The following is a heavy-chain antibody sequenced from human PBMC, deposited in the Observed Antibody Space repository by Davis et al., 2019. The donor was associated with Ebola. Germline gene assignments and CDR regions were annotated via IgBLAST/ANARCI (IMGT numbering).Heavy chain of an antibody. V-gene: IGHV3-33*08. J-gene: IGHJ4*02. CDR1: GSTFSTYG. CDR2: IWYDGSNK. Sequence: GGSLRLSCAASGSTFSTYGMHWVRQAPGKGLEWVGVIWYDGSNKYYADSVKGRFTISRDNSKNTLYLQMNSLRAEDTAVYYCARVRGTGDPDYWGQGTLVTVSS. D-gene: IGHD7-27*01. CDR3: ARVRGTGDPDY.